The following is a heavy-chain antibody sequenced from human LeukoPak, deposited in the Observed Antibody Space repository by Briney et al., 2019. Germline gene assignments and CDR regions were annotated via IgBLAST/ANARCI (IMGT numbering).Heavy chain of an antibody. CDR3: ARSYYDSSSYYGYFDL. J-gene: IGHJ2*01. Sequence: SETLSLTCTVSGGSISSYYWSWIRQPAGKGLEWIGRIYTSGSTNYNPSLKSRVTMSVDTSKNQFSLKLSSVTAADTAVYYCARSYYDSSSYYGYFDLWGRGTLVTVSS. CDR2: IYTSGST. D-gene: IGHD3-22*01. CDR1: GGSISSYY. V-gene: IGHV4-4*07.